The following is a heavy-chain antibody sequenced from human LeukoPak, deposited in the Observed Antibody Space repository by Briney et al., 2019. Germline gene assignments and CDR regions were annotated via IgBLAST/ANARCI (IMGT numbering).Heavy chain of an antibody. V-gene: IGHV3-23*01. CDR1: GFTFSSYA. J-gene: IGHJ4*02. CDR3: ASYRYYYDSSGFCDY. D-gene: IGHD3-22*01. CDR2: ISGSGGST. Sequence: GGSLRLSCAASGFTFSSYAMSWVRQAPGKGLEWVSAISGSGGSTYYADSVKGRFTISRDNFKKTLYLQMNSLRAEDTAVYYCASYRYYYDSSGFCDYWGQGTLVTVSS.